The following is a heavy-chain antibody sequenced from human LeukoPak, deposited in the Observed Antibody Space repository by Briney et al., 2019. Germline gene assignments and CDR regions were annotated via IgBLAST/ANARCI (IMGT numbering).Heavy chain of an antibody. CDR2: ISSSSSYI. V-gene: IGHV3-21*01. Sequence: GGSLRLSCAASGFTFSSYSMNWVRQAPGKGLEWVSSISSSSSYIYYADSVKGRFTISRDNAKNSLYLQMNSLRAEDTAVYYCARDVRITARTEYFKHWGEGSLVTVSS. CDR3: ARDVRITARTEYFKH. CDR1: GFTFSSYS. J-gene: IGHJ1*01. D-gene: IGHD6-6*01.